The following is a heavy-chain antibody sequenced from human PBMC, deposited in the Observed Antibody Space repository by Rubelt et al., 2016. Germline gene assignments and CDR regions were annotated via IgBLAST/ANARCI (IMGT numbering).Heavy chain of an antibody. J-gene: IGHJ2*01. CDR1: GFTFDGYA. CDR3: ARESAVAAPYWYFDL. CDR2: ISWNGDFT. V-gene: IGHV3-9*01. Sequence: PGRSLRLSCAASGFTFDGYAMHWVRQAPGKGLEWVSSISWNGDFTGYADSLQGRFTISRDNAKNSLYLQMNSLRAEDTAVYYCARESAVAAPYWYFDLWGRGTLVTVSS. D-gene: IGHD6-19*01.